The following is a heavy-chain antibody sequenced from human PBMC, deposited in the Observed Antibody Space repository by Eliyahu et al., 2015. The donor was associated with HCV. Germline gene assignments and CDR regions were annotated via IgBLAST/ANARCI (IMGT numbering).Heavy chain of an antibody. D-gene: IGHD4-17*01. CDR3: AKDPTMTTSFPKR. V-gene: IGHV3-30*18. CDR2: MSYDGSNK. J-gene: IGHJ4*02. Sequence: QVQLVESGGGVVQPGRSLRLSCAASGFTFSSYGMHWVRQAPGKGLEWVALMSYDGSNKYYADSVKGRFTISRDNSKNTLYLQMNSLRTEDTAVYYCAKDPTMTTSFPKRWGQGTLVTVSS. CDR1: GFTFSSYG.